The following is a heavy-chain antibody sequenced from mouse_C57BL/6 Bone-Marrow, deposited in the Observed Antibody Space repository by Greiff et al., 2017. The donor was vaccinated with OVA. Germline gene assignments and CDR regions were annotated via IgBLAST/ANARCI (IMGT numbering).Heavy chain of an antibody. CDR1: GYTFTSYW. Sequence: VQLQQPGAELVRPGSSVKLSCKASGYTFTSYWMHWVKQRPIQGLEWIGNIDPSDSETHYNQKFKDKATLTVDKSSSTAYMQLSSLTSEDSAVYYCARMGYRGYFDYWGQGTTLTVSS. CDR3: ARMGYRGYFDY. CDR2: IDPSDSET. D-gene: IGHD3-1*01. V-gene: IGHV1-52*01. J-gene: IGHJ2*01.